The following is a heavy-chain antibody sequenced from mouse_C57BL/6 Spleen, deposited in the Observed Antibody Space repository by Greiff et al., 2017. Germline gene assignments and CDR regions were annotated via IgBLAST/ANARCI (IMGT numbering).Heavy chain of an antibody. D-gene: IGHD2-4*01. J-gene: IGHJ1*03. CDR1: GYAFSSYW. CDR2: IYPGDGDT. Sequence: VQLQQSGAELVKPGASVKISCKASGYAFSSYWMNWVKQRPGKGLEWIGQIYPGDGDTNYNGKFKGKATLTADKSSSTAYMQLSSLTSEDSAVYFCANDYGSYWYFDVWGTGTTVTVSS. V-gene: IGHV1-80*01. CDR3: ANDYGSYWYFDV.